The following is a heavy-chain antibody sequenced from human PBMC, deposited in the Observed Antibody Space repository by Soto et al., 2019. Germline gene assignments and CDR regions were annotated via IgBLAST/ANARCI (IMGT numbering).Heavy chain of an antibody. J-gene: IGHJ6*02. D-gene: IGHD3-3*01. V-gene: IGHV3-13*01. Sequence: GGSLRLSCAASGFTFSRFDMHWVRQVAGKGLEWVSTIGSAGDTYFSDSVRGRFTISRGNGKNTLYLQMNSLRAENTAVYYCASQYYDFWSGYLRAYYGMDVWGQGTTVTVSS. CDR2: IGSAGDT. CDR3: ASQYYDFWSGYLRAYYGMDV. CDR1: GFTFSRFD.